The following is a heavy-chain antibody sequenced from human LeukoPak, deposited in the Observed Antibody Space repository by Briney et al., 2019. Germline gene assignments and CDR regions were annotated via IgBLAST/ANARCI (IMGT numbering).Heavy chain of an antibody. CDR2: IKQDGSEK. D-gene: IGHD3-10*01. V-gene: IGHV3-7*01. CDR1: GFTFSSYW. Sequence: GGSLRPSCAASGFTFSSYWMSWVRQAPGKGLEWVANIKQDGSEKYYVDSVKGRFTISRDNAKNSLYLQMNSLRAEDTAVYYCAKYITARYGSGSYFDYWGQGTLVTVSS. J-gene: IGHJ4*02. CDR3: AKYITARYGSGSYFDY.